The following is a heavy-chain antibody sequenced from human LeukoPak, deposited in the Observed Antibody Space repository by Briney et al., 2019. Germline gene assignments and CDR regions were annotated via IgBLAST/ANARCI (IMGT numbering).Heavy chain of an antibody. V-gene: IGHV4-59*12. CDR1: GGSISSYY. D-gene: IGHD3-3*01. Sequence: SETLSLTCTISGGSISSYYWSWIRQPPGKGLEWIGYVYYSGTTNSNPPLKSRVTISVVTSKNQFSLKLSSVTAADTAVYYCAREARDFWSGYSDAFDIWGQGTMVTVSS. CDR3: AREARDFWSGYSDAFDI. J-gene: IGHJ3*02. CDR2: VYYSGTT.